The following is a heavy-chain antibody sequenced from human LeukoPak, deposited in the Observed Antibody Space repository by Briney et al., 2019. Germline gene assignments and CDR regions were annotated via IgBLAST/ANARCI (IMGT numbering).Heavy chain of an antibody. Sequence: AGGSLRLSCAASGSTFSSSWMTWVRQAPGKGLEWVANIKEDGGVRHYVNSVKGRFTISRDNAKNSLYLQMNSLRAEDTAVYYCARDAFRARYFDLWGRGTLVTVSS. CDR2: IKEDGGVR. CDR3: ARDAFRARYFDL. D-gene: IGHD3-10*01. J-gene: IGHJ2*01. CDR1: GSTFSSSW. V-gene: IGHV3-7*01.